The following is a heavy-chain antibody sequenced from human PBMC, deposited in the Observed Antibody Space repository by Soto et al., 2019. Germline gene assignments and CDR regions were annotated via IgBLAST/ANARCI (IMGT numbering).Heavy chain of an antibody. D-gene: IGHD3-16*01. CDR1: GCSISSGGYY. J-gene: IGHJ4*02. CDR2: IYYSGST. V-gene: IGHV4-31*03. Sequence: QVQLQESGPGLVKPSQTLSLPCTVSGCSISSGGYYWRWLRQHLGKGLEWIGYIYYSGSTYYNPSLKSRFTISVDTSKNHFSLKLSSVTAADTALYYCARGGDYWGQGTLVIVSS. CDR3: ARGGDY.